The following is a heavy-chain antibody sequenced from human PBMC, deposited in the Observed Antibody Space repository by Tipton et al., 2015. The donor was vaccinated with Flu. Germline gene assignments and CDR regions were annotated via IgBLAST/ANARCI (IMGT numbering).Heavy chain of an antibody. D-gene: IGHD6-13*01. CDR1: GYSISSGYS. CDR3: ARVEGAFEGGQCVSSNCFIDY. Sequence: TLSLTCAVSGYSISSGYSWGWVRQPPGKGLEWIGYIYHVATFYKPSLKSRVTISLDRSKNQFSLNLRSVSAADTAIYYCARVEGAFEGGQCVSSNCFIDYWGQGTLVTVSS. CDR2: IYHVAT. V-gene: IGHV4-38-2*01. J-gene: IGHJ4*02.